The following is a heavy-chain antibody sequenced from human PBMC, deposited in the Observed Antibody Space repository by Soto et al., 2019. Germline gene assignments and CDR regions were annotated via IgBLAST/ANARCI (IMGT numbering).Heavy chain of an antibody. V-gene: IGHV1-18*04. Sequence: GASVKVSCKASGYTFTSYGISWVRQAPGQGLEWMGWISAYNGNTNYAQKLRGRVTMTTDTSTSTAYMELRSLRSDDTAVYYCARVWGYDFWSGYNNFDYWGQGTLVTVSS. J-gene: IGHJ4*02. D-gene: IGHD3-3*01. CDR3: ARVWGYDFWSGYNNFDY. CDR1: GYTFTSYG. CDR2: ISAYNGNT.